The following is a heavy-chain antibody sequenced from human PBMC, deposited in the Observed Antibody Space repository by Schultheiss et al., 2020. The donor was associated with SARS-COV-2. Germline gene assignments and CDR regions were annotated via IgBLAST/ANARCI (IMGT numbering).Heavy chain of an antibody. V-gene: IGHV3-23*01. D-gene: IGHD3-10*01. J-gene: IGHJ4*02. CDR1: GFTFSSYA. CDR3: ARDTGGISIWFGPDY. CDR2: ISGSGGST. Sequence: GESLKISCAASGFTFSSYAMSWVRQAPGKGLEWVSAISGSGGSTYYADSVKGRFTISRDNPKNTVYLQMNSLRAEDTARYYCARDTGGISIWFGPDYWGQGSLVTVSS.